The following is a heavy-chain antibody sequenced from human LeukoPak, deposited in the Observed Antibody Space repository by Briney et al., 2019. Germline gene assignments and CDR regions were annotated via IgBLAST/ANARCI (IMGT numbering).Heavy chain of an antibody. V-gene: IGHV5-51*01. J-gene: IGHJ4*02. CDR1: GYSFATYW. CDR2: IYPGDSDT. CDR3: ARQGREYSGYDRVDY. Sequence: GESLKISCKASGYSFATYWIGWVRLMPGKGLEWMGIIYPGDSDTRYSPSFQGQVTISADKSISTAYLQWSSLKASDTAMYYCARQGREYSGYDRVDYWGQGTLVTVSS. D-gene: IGHD5-12*01.